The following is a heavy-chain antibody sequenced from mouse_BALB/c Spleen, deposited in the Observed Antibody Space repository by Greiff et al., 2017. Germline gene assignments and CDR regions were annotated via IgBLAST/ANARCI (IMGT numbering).Heavy chain of an antibody. J-gene: IGHJ1*01. Sequence: EVKLVESGGGLVQPGGSLKLSCAASGFTFSSYGMSWVRQTPDKRLELVATINSNGGSTYYPDSVKGRFTISRDNAKNTLYLQMSSLKSEDTAMYYCARDHTTVEYFDVWGAGTTVTVSS. CDR3: ARDHTTVEYFDV. D-gene: IGHD1-1*01. CDR2: INSNGGST. CDR1: GFTFSSYG. V-gene: IGHV5-6-3*01.